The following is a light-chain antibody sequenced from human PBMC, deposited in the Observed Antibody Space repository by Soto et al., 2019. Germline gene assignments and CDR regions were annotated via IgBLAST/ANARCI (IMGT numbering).Light chain of an antibody. V-gene: IGKV3-20*01. CDR2: AAS. Sequence: EIVMTQSPATLSVSPGERATLSCSASQSFRSSYLAWYQQTPGQTPRLLIYAASSRATGIPDRFSGSGSGTDFTLTISRLEPEDFAVYYCQQYGSSLITFGQGTRLEIK. J-gene: IGKJ5*01. CDR3: QQYGSSLIT. CDR1: QSFRSSY.